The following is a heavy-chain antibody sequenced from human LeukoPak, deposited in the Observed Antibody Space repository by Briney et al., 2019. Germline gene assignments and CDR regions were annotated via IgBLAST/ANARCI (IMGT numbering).Heavy chain of an antibody. CDR1: GYSFTSYW. CDR3: ARLAVKGGSGSYYIRSSYGMDV. CDR2: IDPSDSYT. Sequence: GESLKISSKGSGYSFTSYWISWVRQMPGKGLEWMGRIDPSDSYTNYSPSFQGHVTISADKSISTAYLQWSSLKASDTAMYYCARLAVKGGSGSYYIRSSYGMDVWGKGTTVTVSS. J-gene: IGHJ6*04. V-gene: IGHV5-10-1*01. D-gene: IGHD3-10*01.